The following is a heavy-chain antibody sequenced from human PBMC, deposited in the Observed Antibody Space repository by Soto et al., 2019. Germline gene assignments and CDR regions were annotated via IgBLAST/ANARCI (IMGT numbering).Heavy chain of an antibody. CDR1: GGSISSYY. CDR3: ARHRPYFDVWYFDY. Sequence: SETLSLTCTVSGGSISSYYWSWIRQPPGKGLEWIGYIYYSGSTNYNPSLKSRVTISVDTSKNQFSLKLSSVTAADTAVYYCARHRPYFDVWYFDYWGQGTLVTVSS. CDR2: IYYSGST. D-gene: IGHD3-16*01. V-gene: IGHV4-59*08. J-gene: IGHJ4*02.